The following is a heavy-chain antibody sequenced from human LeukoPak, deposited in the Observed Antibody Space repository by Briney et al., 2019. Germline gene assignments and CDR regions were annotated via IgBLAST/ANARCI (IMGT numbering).Heavy chain of an antibody. V-gene: IGHV5-51*01. CDR2: IYPADSDT. J-gene: IGHJ4*02. CDR1: GYSFSTYW. Sequence: GESLKISCKASGYSFSTYWIGWVRQMPGKGLEWMGIIYPADSDTRYSPSFQGQVTISADKSISTAYLQWSSLKASDTAMYYCARQGSSSCLDYWGQGTLVTVSS. CDR3: ARQGSSSCLDY. D-gene: IGHD6-13*01.